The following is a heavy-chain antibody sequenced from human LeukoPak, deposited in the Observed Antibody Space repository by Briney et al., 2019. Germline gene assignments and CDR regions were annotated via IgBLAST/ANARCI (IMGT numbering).Heavy chain of an antibody. D-gene: IGHD2-2*01. Sequence: PSETLSLTCTVSGSNSGYYWSWIRQPPGKGLEWIGYVYTSGSTNYNPSLKSRVTISVDTSKNQFSLDLSSVTAADTAVYYCARQKCTSTSCLTKNAFDIWGQGTMVTVSS. CDR1: GSNSGYY. CDR3: ARQKCTSTSCLTKNAFDI. CDR2: VYTSGST. V-gene: IGHV4-4*09. J-gene: IGHJ3*02.